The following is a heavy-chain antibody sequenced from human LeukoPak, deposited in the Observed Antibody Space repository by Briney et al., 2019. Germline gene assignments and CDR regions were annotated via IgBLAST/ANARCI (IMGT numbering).Heavy chain of an antibody. J-gene: IGHJ6*02. D-gene: IGHD5-12*01. V-gene: IGHV5-51*01. CDR1: GYSFTSYW. CDR2: IYPGDSDT. Sequence: GESLKISCKGSGYSFTSYWIGWVRQMPGKGLEWMGIIYPGDSDTRYSPSFQGQVTISADKSINTAYLQWSSLQASDTAMYYCASLSSGYDFNNRGYYGMDVWGQGTTVTVSS. CDR3: ASLSSGYDFNNRGYYGMDV.